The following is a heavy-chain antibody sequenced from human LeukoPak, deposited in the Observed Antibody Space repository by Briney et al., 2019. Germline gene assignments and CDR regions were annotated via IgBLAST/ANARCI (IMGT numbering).Heavy chain of an antibody. CDR3: ARDQGIIAVAGSAYYYGMDV. CDR2: IYYSGST. J-gene: IGHJ6*02. CDR1: GGSISSYY. Sequence: SETLSLTCTVSGGSISSYYWSWIRQPPGKGLEWIGYIYYSGSTNHNPSLKSRVTISVDTSKNQFSLKLSSVTAADTAVYYCARDQGIIAVAGSAYYYGMDVWGQGTTVTVSS. D-gene: IGHD6-19*01. V-gene: IGHV4-59*01.